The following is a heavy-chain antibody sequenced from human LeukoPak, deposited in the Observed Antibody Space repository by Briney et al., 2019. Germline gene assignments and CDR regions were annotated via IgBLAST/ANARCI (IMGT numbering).Heavy chain of an antibody. D-gene: IGHD6-13*01. J-gene: IGHJ4*02. CDR3: ARDRLYTSDY. V-gene: IGHV3-74*01. CDR2: INSDGSMT. CDR1: DLISFSMSW. Sequence: GGSLRLSCAASDLISFSMSWMHWVRQAPGQGLMWVSLINSDGSMTSYADSVKGRFTISRDNAKNTLYLQMNGLSVKDTAVYYCARDRLYTSDYWGQGTLVTVSS.